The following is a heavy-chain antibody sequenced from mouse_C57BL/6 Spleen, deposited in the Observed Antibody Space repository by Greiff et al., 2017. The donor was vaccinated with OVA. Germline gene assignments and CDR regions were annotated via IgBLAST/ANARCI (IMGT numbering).Heavy chain of an antibody. J-gene: IGHJ4*01. Sequence: QVHVKQPGAELVRPGTSVKLSCKASGYTFTSYWMHWVKQRPGQGLEWIGVIDPSDSYTNYNQKFKGKATLTVDTSSSTAYMQLSSLTSEDSAVYYCARSDYYGSSYEGGYYAMDYWGQGTSVTVSS. CDR3: ARSDYYGSSYEGGYYAMDY. D-gene: IGHD1-1*01. V-gene: IGHV1-59*01. CDR1: GYTFTSYW. CDR2: IDPSDSYT.